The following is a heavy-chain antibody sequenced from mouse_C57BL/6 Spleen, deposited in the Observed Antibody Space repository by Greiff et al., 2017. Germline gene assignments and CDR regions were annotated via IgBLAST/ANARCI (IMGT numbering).Heavy chain of an antibody. Sequence: VQLQQSGPELVKPGASVKISCKASGYSFPSYYIHWVKQRPGQGLEWIGWIYPGSGNTKYNEKFKGKATLTADTSSSTAYMQLSSLTSEDSAVYYCARFDYYAMDYWGQGTSVTVSS. CDR1: GYSFPSYY. J-gene: IGHJ4*01. V-gene: IGHV1-66*01. CDR2: IYPGSGNT. CDR3: ARFDYYAMDY.